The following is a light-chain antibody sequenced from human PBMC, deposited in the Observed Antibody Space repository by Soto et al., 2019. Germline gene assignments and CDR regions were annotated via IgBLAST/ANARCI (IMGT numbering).Light chain of an antibody. CDR3: SSYTSSSTYV. V-gene: IGLV2-14*01. CDR1: SSDVGAYKY. Sequence: SVLTQPASVSGSPGQSITISCTGTSSDVGAYKYVSWYQQDPGKAPKLLIYEVSNRPSGVSNRFSASKSGNTASLTISGLQAEDEADYYCSSYTSSSTYVFGTGTKVTVL. CDR2: EVS. J-gene: IGLJ1*01.